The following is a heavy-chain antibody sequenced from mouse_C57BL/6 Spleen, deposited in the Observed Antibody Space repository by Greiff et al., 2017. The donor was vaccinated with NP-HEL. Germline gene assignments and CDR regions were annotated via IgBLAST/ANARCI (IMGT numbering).Heavy chain of an antibody. D-gene: IGHD2-3*01. Sequence: EVKLMESGGGLVKPGGSLKLSCAASGFTFSSYAMSWVRQTPEQRLEWVATISAGGSYTYYPDNVKGRFTISRDNAKNNLYLQMSHLKSEDTAMYYCARDGFYSFYAMDYWGQGTSVTVSS. J-gene: IGHJ4*01. V-gene: IGHV5-4*01. CDR3: ARDGFYSFYAMDY. CDR1: GFTFSSYA. CDR2: ISAGGSYT.